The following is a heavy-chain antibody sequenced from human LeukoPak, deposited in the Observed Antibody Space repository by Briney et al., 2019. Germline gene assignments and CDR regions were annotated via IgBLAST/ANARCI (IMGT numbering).Heavy chain of an antibody. V-gene: IGHV1-69*13. CDR2: IIPIFGTA. CDR3: ARVSGYWFDP. D-gene: IGHD3-22*01. CDR1: GGTFSSYA. J-gene: IGHJ5*02. Sequence: GASVKVSCKASGGTFSSYAISWVRQAPGQGLEWMGGIIPIFGTANYAQKFQGRVTITADESTSTAYMELSSLRSEDMAVYYCARVSGYWFDPWGQGTLVTVSS.